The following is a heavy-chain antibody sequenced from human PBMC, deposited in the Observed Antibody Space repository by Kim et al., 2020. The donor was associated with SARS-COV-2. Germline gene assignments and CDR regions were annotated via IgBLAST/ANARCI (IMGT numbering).Heavy chain of an antibody. V-gene: IGHV3-48*02. J-gene: IGHJ4*02. D-gene: IGHD3-10*01. CDR3: ARDLQSNYGF. CDR1: GFSFSSYN. Sequence: GGSLRLSCTASGFSFSSYNMNWVRQAPGKGLEWVSYITSSGTTIFYADSVKGRFTISRDNAKNSLYLQVDSLRDEDSAMYYCARDLQSNYGFWGQGTLVTVSS. CDR2: ITSSGTTI.